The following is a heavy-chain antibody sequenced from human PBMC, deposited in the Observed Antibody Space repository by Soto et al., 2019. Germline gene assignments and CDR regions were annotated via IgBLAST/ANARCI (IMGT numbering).Heavy chain of an antibody. D-gene: IGHD3-22*01. CDR1: GFSLSTSGVG. CDR2: IYWDDDK. V-gene: IGHV2-5*02. J-gene: IGHJ5*02. Sequence: QITLKESGPPLVKPTQTLTLTCTFSGFSLSTSGVGVGWIRQPPGKALEWLALIYWDDDKRYSPSLKSRLTNTKDTSKNQVVLTMTNMDPVDTATDYCAHFDSSRDHNWFDPWGQGTLVTVSS. CDR3: AHFDSSRDHNWFDP.